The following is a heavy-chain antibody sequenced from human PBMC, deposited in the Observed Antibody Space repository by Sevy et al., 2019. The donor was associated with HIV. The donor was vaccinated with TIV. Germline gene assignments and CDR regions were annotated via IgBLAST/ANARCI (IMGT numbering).Heavy chain of an antibody. D-gene: IGHD2-2*01. V-gene: IGHV1-69*13. CDR3: ARDRGFSSTSEYGMDV. CDR1: GGTFSKYA. J-gene: IGHJ6*02. CDR2: IIPIFGTA. Sequence: ASVKVSCKASGGTFSKYAITWVRQAPGQGLEWMGGIIPIFGTANYAQTFQGRVTITADESTSTAYMELSSLRSEDTAVYYCARDRGFSSTSEYGMDVWGQGTTVTVSS.